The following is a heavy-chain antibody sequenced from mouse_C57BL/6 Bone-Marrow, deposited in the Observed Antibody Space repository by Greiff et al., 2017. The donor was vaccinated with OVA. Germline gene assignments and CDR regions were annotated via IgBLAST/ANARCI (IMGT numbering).Heavy chain of an antibody. CDR2: IHPNSGST. V-gene: IGHV1-64*01. J-gene: IGHJ3*01. CDR3: ARPIYYYGSSPFAY. CDR1: GYTFTSYW. D-gene: IGHD1-1*01. Sequence: QVQLQQPGAELVKPGASVKLSCKASGYTFTSYWMHWVKQRPGQGLEWIGMIHPNSGSTNYNEKFKSKATLTVDKSSSTAYMQLSSLTSEDSAVYYCARPIYYYGSSPFAYWGQGTLVTVSA.